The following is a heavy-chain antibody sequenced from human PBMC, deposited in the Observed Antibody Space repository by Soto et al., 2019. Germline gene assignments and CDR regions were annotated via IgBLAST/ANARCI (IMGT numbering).Heavy chain of an antibody. CDR2: IGALLYNDAT. D-gene: IGHD2-8*01. J-gene: IGHJ2*01. V-gene: IGHV1-18*01. Sequence: QIQVVQSEVEVKRPGASVRISCKASGYTLDNHAITWVRQAPGQGLEWMGWIGALLYNDATNYARKFQGRLAMARDTSPTAVQMDLGSLGSDDTAIYYCARGTKGAGGWYFDLWGRGTLVGVSS. CDR3: ARGTKGAGGWYFDL. CDR1: GYTLDNHA.